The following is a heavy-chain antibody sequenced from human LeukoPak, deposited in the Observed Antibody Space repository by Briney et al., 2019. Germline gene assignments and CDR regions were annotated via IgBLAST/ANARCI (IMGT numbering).Heavy chain of an antibody. D-gene: IGHD5-24*01. V-gene: IGHV1-46*01. CDR2: INPSGGST. J-gene: IGHJ3*02. CDR3: ARTIVEMATMPTRTGYAFDI. Sequence: ASVKVSCKASGYTFTSYYMHWVRQAPGQGLEWMGIINPSGGSTSYAQKFQGRVTMTRDTSTSTVYMELSSLRSEDTAVYYCARTIVEMATMPTRTGYAFDIWGQGTMVTVSS. CDR1: GYTFTSYY.